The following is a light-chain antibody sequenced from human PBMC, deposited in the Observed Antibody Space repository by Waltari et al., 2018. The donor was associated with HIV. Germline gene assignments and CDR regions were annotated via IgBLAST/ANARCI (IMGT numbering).Light chain of an antibody. CDR3: QVWDTNTDQYVI. Sequence: SYVLTQSPSVSVTPGKTARINCGGKNIGSKSVNWYQQQPGQAPVMVIYHDTDRPSGIPDRFSGSNSEDTATLTIRRVEAGDEADYYCQVWDTNTDQYVIFGGGTNLAV. V-gene: IGLV3-21*01. CDR2: HDT. J-gene: IGLJ2*01. CDR1: NIGSKS.